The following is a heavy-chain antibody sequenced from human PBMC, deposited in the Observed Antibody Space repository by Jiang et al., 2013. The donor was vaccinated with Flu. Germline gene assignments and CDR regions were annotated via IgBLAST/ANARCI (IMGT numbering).Heavy chain of an antibody. V-gene: IGHV4-59*01. D-gene: IGHD4-23*01. CDR1: GGSISGYY. CDR2: IYYTGST. CDR3: AREGNTGGVYFDY. J-gene: IGHJ4*02. Sequence: GSGLVKPSETLSLTCTVSGGSISGYYWSWIRRPPGKGLEWIGYIYYTGSTSYNPSLKSRVTISLDTSKNQFSLKLSSVTAADTAVYYCAREGNTGGVYFDYWGQGTLVTVSS.